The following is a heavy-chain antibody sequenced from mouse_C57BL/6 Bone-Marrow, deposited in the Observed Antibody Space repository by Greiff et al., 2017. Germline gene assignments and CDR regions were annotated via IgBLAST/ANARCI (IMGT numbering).Heavy chain of an antibody. CDR3: TTLYYRRWYFDV. Sequence: VQLQQSGAELVRPGASVKLSCTASGFNIKDYYMHWVKQRPEQGLEWIGRIVPEDGDTEYAPKFQGKATMTADTSSNTAYLQLSILTSEDTAVYYCTTLYYRRWYFDVWGTRTTVTLSS. CDR1: GFNIKDYY. J-gene: IGHJ1*03. D-gene: IGHD1-1*01. V-gene: IGHV14-1*01. CDR2: IVPEDGDT.